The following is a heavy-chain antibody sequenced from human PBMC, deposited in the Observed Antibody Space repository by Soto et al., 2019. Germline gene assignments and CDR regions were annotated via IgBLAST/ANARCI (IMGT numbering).Heavy chain of an antibody. D-gene: IGHD3-22*01. CDR1: GYTFSTYA. CDR3: ARDPYSDSVGYYPYYFDY. J-gene: IGHJ4*02. CDR2: INVDNGNT. Sequence: QVQLVQSGAEVKKPGASVKVSCKASGYTFSTYAMHWVRQAPGQRLEWMGWINVDNGNTKYSQKFQVRVTMTRDTSANTVYMELSSLTSEDTAVYYCARDPYSDSVGYYPYYFDYWGQGTLVTVSS. V-gene: IGHV1-3*01.